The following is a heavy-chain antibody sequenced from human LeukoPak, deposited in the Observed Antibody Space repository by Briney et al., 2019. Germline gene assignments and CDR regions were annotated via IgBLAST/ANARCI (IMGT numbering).Heavy chain of an antibody. V-gene: IGHV3-9*01. CDR1: GFTFDDYA. J-gene: IGHJ4*02. Sequence: GGSLRLSCAASGFTFDDYAMHWVRQAPGKGLEWVSGISWNSGSIGYADSVKGRFTISRDNAKNSLYLQMNSLRAEDTALYYCAKGLGKLWFGETDWGQGTLVTVSS. D-gene: IGHD3-10*01. CDR2: ISWNSGSI. CDR3: AKGLGKLWFGETD.